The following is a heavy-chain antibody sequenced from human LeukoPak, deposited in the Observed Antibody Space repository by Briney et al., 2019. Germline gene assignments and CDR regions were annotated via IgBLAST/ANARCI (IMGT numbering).Heavy chain of an antibody. Sequence: GGSLRLSCAASGFTFSSYGMHWVRQAPGKGLERVAFIRYDGSNKYYADSVKGRFTISRDNSKNTLYLQMNSLRAEDTAVYYCAKGPGRVTIFGVTRDPDYWGQGTLVTVSS. CDR1: GFTFSSYG. CDR3: AKGPGRVTIFGVTRDPDY. D-gene: IGHD3-3*01. V-gene: IGHV3-30*02. J-gene: IGHJ4*02. CDR2: IRYDGSNK.